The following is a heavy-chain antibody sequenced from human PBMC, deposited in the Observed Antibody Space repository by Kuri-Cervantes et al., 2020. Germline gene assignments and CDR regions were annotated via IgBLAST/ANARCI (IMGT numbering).Heavy chain of an antibody. J-gene: IGHJ5*02. Sequence: ASVKVSCKASGYTFTSYAMHWVRQAPGQRLEWMGWINAGNGNTKYSQKFQGRVTMTTDTSTSTAYMELRSLRSDDTAVYYCARDARYYGSGSYWFDPWGQGTLVTVSS. D-gene: IGHD3-10*01. CDR1: GYTFTSYA. V-gene: IGHV1-3*01. CDR2: INAGNGNT. CDR3: ARDARYYGSGSYWFDP.